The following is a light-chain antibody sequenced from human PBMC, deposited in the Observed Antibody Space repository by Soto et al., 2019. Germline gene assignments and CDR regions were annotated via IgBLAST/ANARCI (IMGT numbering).Light chain of an antibody. CDR2: DVS. CDR1: SSDVGGYNY. J-gene: IGLJ1*01. V-gene: IGLV2-14*01. Sequence: QSVLTQPASVSGSPGQSITISCTGTSSDVGGYNYVSWYQQHPGKAPKLMIYDVSNRPSGVSNRFSGSKSGNTASLTISGLQAEDEADYYCSSYPSSSTSRYVFGTGTKVTVL. CDR3: SSYPSSSTSRYV.